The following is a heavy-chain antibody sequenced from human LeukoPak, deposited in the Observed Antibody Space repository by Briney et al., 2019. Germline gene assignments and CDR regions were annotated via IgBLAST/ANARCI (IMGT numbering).Heavy chain of an antibody. J-gene: IGHJ4*02. V-gene: IGHV1-69*13. Sequence: SVKVSCKASGGTFSSYAISWVRQAPGQGLEWMGGIIPIFGTANYAQRFQGRVTITADESTSTAYMELSSLRSEDTAVYYCARDRGYCSSTSCNYFDYWGQGTLVTVSS. CDR2: IIPIFGTA. CDR3: ARDRGYCSSTSCNYFDY. CDR1: GGTFSSYA. D-gene: IGHD2-2*01.